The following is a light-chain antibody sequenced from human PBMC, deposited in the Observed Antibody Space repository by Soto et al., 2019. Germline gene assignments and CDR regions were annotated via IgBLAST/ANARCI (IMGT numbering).Light chain of an antibody. Sequence: EIVLTQSPGTLSLSPGDRATLSCRASQSLSVSYIAWYQQKPGQAPRLLIYSTSTMATGIPARFSGRGSGTHFTLAISRLEPEDFAVYYCHQFGGSPQTFGQGTTVEV. CDR3: HQFGGSPQT. CDR1: QSLSVSY. CDR2: STS. V-gene: IGKV3-20*01. J-gene: IGKJ1*01.